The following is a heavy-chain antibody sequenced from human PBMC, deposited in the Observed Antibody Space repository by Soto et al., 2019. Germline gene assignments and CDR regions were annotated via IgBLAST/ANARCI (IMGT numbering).Heavy chain of an antibody. D-gene: IGHD4-4*01. CDR2: VCYRGTT. CDR3: ARQGEHSNSYFFDS. Sequence: SETLSLTCTVSGDSIDTSSYCWGWIRQPPGKGLEWIGSVCYRGTTYYNPSLKSRLTISVDTSKRQFSLKLSSVTAADTAVFYCARQGEHSNSYFFDSSGQGTLVTVSS. CDR1: GDSIDTSSYC. J-gene: IGHJ4*02. V-gene: IGHV4-39*01.